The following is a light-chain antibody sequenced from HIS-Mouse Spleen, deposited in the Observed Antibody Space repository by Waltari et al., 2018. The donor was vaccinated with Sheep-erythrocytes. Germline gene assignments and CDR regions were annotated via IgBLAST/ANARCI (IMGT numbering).Light chain of an antibody. Sequence: SYELTQPPSVSVSPGQTARITCSGDALPKTYAYWYQQKSGQAPVLVIYEDSKRPSGIPERFSGSSSGTMATLTISGAQVEDDADYYCYSTDSSGNHWVFGGGTKLTVL. J-gene: IGLJ3*02. CDR1: ALPKTY. CDR3: YSTDSSGNHWV. CDR2: EDS. V-gene: IGLV3-10*01.